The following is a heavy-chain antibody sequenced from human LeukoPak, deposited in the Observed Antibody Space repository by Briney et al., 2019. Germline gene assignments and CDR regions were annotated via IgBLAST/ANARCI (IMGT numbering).Heavy chain of an antibody. CDR3: ARAKYNWNDVGYFDY. J-gene: IGHJ4*02. CDR1: GYTFTGYY. CDR2: INPNSGGT. D-gene: IGHD1-20*01. Sequence: GASVKVSCKASGYTFTGYYMHWVRQAPGQGLEWMGWINPNSGGTNYAQKFQGRGTMTRDTSISTAYMELSRLRSDDTAGYYCARAKYNWNDVGYFDYWGQGTLFTVSS. V-gene: IGHV1-2*02.